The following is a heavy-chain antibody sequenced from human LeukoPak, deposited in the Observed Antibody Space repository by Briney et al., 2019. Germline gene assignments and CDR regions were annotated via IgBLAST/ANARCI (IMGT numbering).Heavy chain of an antibody. V-gene: IGHV3-23*01. CDR2: ISGSGGST. D-gene: IGHD6-13*01. J-gene: IGHJ4*02. CDR1: GFTFSSYA. CDR3: TYSSSWYWFDY. Sequence: GGSLRLSCAASGFTFSSYAMSWVRQAPGTGLEWVSAISGSGGSTYYADSVKGRFTISRDNSKNTLYLQMNSLRAEDTAVYYCTYSSSWYWFDYWGQGTLVTVSS.